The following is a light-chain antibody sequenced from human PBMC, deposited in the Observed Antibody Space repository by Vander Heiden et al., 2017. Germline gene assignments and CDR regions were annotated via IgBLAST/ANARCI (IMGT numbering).Light chain of an antibody. V-gene: IGKV3-20*01. CDR2: GAY. CDR3: QQYGSSLYT. J-gene: IGKJ2*01. Sequence: TQSPGTLSLSPGERPTLSCSSSQRASSSYLAWYQQKPGQAPRLLIYGAYTRATGIPDRFSGRGSGTDFTLTISRREPEDFAVYYCQQYGSSLYTFGQGTKVEIK. CDR1: QRASSSY.